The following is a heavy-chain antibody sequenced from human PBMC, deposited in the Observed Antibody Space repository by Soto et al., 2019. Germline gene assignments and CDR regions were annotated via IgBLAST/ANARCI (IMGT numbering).Heavy chain of an antibody. CDR3: ARGISVTATTPYFDY. V-gene: IGHV4-30-2*01. J-gene: IGHJ4*02. CDR1: GGSISSGY. CDR2: ISHTGTT. D-gene: IGHD2-21*02. Sequence: TLSLTCSVSGGSISSGYWTWIRQPPGQGLEWIAYISHTGTTDYNPSLQSRVTASVDRPKNQFSLKLSSVTAADTAVYYCARGISVTATTPYFDYWGQGAQVTSPQ.